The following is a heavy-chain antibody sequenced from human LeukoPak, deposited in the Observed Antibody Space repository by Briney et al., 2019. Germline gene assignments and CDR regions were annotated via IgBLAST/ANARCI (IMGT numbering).Heavy chain of an antibody. Sequence: PGGSLRLSCAASGFTFSSYGMSWVRQAPGKGLEWVSAISGSGGSTYYADSVKGRFTISRDNSKNTLYLQMNSLRAEDTAVYYCAKGLERYYDSSGPNDYWGQGTLVTVSS. D-gene: IGHD3-22*01. CDR1: GFTFSSYG. V-gene: IGHV3-23*01. J-gene: IGHJ4*02. CDR3: AKGLERYYDSSGPNDY. CDR2: ISGSGGST.